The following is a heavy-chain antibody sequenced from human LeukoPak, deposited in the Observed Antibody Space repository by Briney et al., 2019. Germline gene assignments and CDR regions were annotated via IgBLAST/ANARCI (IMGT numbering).Heavy chain of an antibody. D-gene: IGHD3-22*01. CDR2: ISDSGGST. J-gene: IGHJ4*02. CDR1: GITLSTYG. V-gene: IGHV3-23*01. CDR3: AKRGVVIRVILVGFHKEAYYFDS. Sequence: GGSLRLSCAVSGITLSTYGMSWVRQAPGKGREWVAGISDSGGSTNYADSGKGRFTISRDNPKNTLYLQMNSLRAEETAVYFCAKRGVVIRVILVGFHKEAYYFDSWGQGALVTVSS.